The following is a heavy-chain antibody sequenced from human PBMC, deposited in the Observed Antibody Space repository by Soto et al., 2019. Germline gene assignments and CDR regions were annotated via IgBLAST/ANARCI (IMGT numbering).Heavy chain of an antibody. J-gene: IGHJ4*02. Sequence: QVQLVQSGAEVKKPGASEKVSCKASGYTFNRYAMHWVRQAPGQSLEWMGWINAGNGDTKYSQKFQGRVTISSDTSASTVYMALSSLTSEHTARYYSARVRSGVGWDSWGQETLVSVSS. V-gene: IGHV1-3*01. CDR2: INAGNGDT. D-gene: IGHD3-10*01. CDR1: GYTFNRYA. CDR3: ARVRSGVGWDS.